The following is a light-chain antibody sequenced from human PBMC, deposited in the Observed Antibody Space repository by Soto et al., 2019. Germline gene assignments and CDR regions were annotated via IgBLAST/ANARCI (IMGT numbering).Light chain of an antibody. CDR2: EVT. CDR1: SSDVGGYNY. Sequence: QSVLIQPASVSGSRGQSITISCTGASSDVGGYNYVSWYQQFPGRAPKVMIYEVTNRPSGVSNRFSGSKSGNTASLTISGLQAEDDADYYCSSYTSSNTLIFGGGTKLTVL. J-gene: IGLJ2*01. CDR3: SSYTSSNTLI. V-gene: IGLV2-14*01.